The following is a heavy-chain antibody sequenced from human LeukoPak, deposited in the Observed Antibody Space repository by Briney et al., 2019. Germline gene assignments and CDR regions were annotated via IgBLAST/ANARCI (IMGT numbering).Heavy chain of an antibody. CDR1: RFSISKYA. Sequence: SGGSLRLSCAASRFSISKYAIHWVRQAPGKGLEWVSAISNNGGYTYYADSVQGRFTISRDNSKNTLYLQMNSLRAEDTAVYYCAPGVVIIYWGQGTLVTVSS. D-gene: IGHD3-3*01. V-gene: IGHV3-23*01. CDR2: ISNNGGYT. J-gene: IGHJ4*02. CDR3: APGVVIIY.